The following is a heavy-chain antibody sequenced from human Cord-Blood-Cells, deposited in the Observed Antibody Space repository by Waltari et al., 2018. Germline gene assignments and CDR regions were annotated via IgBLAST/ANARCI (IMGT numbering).Heavy chain of an antibody. J-gene: IGHJ6*03. V-gene: IGHV4-59*01. CDR3: ASGSYCSSTSCYYYYYYYMDV. CDR1: GGSISSYY. D-gene: IGHD2-2*01. CDR2: IYYRGST. Sequence: QVQLQESGPGLVKPSETLSLTCTVSGGSISSYYWSWIRQPPGKGLEWIGYIYYRGSTNYNPALKSRGTISVDTSKNQVSLKLSSVTTADTAVYYCASGSYCSSTSCYYYYYYYMDVWGKGTTVTVSS.